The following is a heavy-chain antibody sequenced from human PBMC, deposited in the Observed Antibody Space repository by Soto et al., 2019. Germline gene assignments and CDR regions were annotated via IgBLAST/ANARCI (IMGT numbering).Heavy chain of an antibody. Sequence: PGGSLRLSCAASGFTFGSHGMHWVRQGPGNGLEWVSVTWYDGSTKYYADSVKCRFTISRDNSKNILYLEMNDLRVEDTAVYHCARWGNWQVVDYWGQGTLVTVSS. CDR1: GFTFGSHG. V-gene: IGHV3-33*01. CDR2: TWYDGSTK. J-gene: IGHJ4*02. CDR3: ARWGNWQVVDY. D-gene: IGHD3-16*01.